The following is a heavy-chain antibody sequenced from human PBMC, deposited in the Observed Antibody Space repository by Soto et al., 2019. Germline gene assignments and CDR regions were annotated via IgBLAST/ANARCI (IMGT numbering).Heavy chain of an antibody. CDR2: ISWNSGSI. D-gene: IGHD6-19*01. J-gene: IGHJ4*02. CDR1: GFTFDDYA. Sequence: EVQLVESGGGLVQPGRSLRLSCAASGFTFDDYAMHWVRQAPGKGLEWVSGISWNSGSIGYADSVKGRFTISRDNAKNSLYLQMNSLRAEDTALYYCAKVSVAVAGPRGYYFDYWGQGTLVTVSS. V-gene: IGHV3-9*01. CDR3: AKVSVAVAGPRGYYFDY.